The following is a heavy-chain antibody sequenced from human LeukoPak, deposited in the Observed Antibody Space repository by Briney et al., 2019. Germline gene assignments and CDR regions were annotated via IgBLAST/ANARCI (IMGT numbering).Heavy chain of an antibody. Sequence: PGRSLRLSCAASGFTFSSYCMHWVRQAPGKGLEWVAVISYDGSNKYYADSVKGRFTISRDNSKNTLYLQMNSLRAEDTAVYYCAKGGYSYGFGYWGQGTLVTVSS. CDR2: ISYDGSNK. V-gene: IGHV3-30*18. D-gene: IGHD5-18*01. CDR1: GFTFSSYC. CDR3: AKGGYSYGFGY. J-gene: IGHJ4*02.